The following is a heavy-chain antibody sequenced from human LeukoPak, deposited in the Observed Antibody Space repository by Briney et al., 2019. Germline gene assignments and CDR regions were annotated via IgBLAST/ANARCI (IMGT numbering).Heavy chain of an antibody. CDR2: IKSKTDGGTT. CDR3: TTEYYDFWSGYHEVYYFDY. D-gene: IGHD3-3*01. CDR1: GFTFSNAW. Sequence: GGSLRLSCAASGFTFSNAWMSWVRQAPGKGLEWVGRIKSKTDGGTTDYVAPVKGRFTISRDGSKNTLYLQMNSLKTEDTAVYYCTTEYYDFWSGYHEVYYFDYWGQGTLVTVSS. V-gene: IGHV3-15*01. J-gene: IGHJ4*02.